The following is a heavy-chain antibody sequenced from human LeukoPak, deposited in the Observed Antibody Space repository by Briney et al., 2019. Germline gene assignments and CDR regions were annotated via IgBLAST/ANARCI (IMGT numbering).Heavy chain of an antibody. CDR1: GGSISSGDYS. Sequence: SQTLSLTCAVSGGSISSGDYSWSWIRQPPGKGLEWIGYIYHSGSTYYNPSLKSRVTISVDKSKNQFSLKLSSVTAADTAVYYCARAWGHRDYFDYWGQGTLVTVSS. D-gene: IGHD3-16*01. CDR2: IYHSGST. J-gene: IGHJ4*02. V-gene: IGHV4-30-2*01. CDR3: ARAWGHRDYFDY.